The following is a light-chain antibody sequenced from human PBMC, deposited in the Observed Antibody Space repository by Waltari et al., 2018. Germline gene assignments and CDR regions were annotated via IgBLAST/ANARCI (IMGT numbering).Light chain of an antibody. CDR3: QQYNSWPPYT. CDR2: GAS. CDR1: QGVSSN. J-gene: IGKJ2*01. Sequence: EIVMTQSPATLSVSPGARATLSCRASQGVSSNLAWYQQKPGQAPRLLIYGASSRDTGIPGRFSGSGSGTDFTLTISSLQSEDFAVYYCQQYNSWPPYTFGQGTKLQIK. V-gene: IGKV3-15*01.